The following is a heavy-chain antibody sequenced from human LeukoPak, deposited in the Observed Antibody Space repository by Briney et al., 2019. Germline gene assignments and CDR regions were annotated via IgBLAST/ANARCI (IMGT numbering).Heavy chain of an antibody. Sequence: PSETLSLTCTVSGGSISSSSYYWGWIRQPPGKGLEWIGSIYYSGSTYYNPSLKSRFTISVDTSKNQFSLKLSSVIAADTAVYYCARLAHGDYVRLGYYYFDYGGQGTLVTVSA. V-gene: IGHV4-39*01. J-gene: IGHJ4*02. CDR2: IYYSGST. CDR1: GGSISSSSYY. CDR3: ARLAHGDYVRLGYYYFDY. D-gene: IGHD4-17*01.